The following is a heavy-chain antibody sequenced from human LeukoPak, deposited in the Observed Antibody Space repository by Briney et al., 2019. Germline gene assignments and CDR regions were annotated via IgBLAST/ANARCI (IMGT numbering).Heavy chain of an antibody. CDR1: GFTFSSYW. CDR2: IKGDGSAK. Sequence: GGSLRLSCVASGFTFSSYWMSWVRQAPGKGLEWVANIKGDGSAKYYVDSVKGRFTITRDNAKSSLFLQMNSLRAEDTAVYYCARLVLSRTWFDDFWGQGTLVTVSS. J-gene: IGHJ4*02. CDR3: ARLVLSRTWFDDF. V-gene: IGHV3-7*01. D-gene: IGHD6-13*01.